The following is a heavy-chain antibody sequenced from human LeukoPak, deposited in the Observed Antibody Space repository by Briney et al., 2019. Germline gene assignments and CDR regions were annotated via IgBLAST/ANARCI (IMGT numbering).Heavy chain of an antibody. D-gene: IGHD2-2*01. Sequence: GESLKISCKGSGYSFTSYWIGWVRQMPGKGLEWMGIIYPGDSDTRYSPSFQGQVTISADKSISTAYLQWSSLEASDTAMYYCARGGHCSSTSCYFNWFDPWGQGTLVTVSS. CDR1: GYSFTSYW. CDR3: ARGGHCSSTSCYFNWFDP. CDR2: IYPGDSDT. V-gene: IGHV5-51*01. J-gene: IGHJ5*02.